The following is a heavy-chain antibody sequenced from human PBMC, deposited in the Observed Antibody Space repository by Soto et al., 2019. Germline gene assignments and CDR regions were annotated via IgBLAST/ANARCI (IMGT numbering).Heavy chain of an antibody. D-gene: IGHD4-17*01. J-gene: IGHJ3*01. CDR1: GFTFNDYC. CDR3: ARGYGYGDSYDPFDV. CDR2: INWNGGST. Sequence: SGGSLRLSCAASGFTFNDYCMSWVRQAPGKGLEWVSGINWNGGSTGYADSVKGRFTISRDNAKNSLYLQMNSLRAEDTALYHRARGYGYGDSYDPFDVWGQGTMVTVSS. V-gene: IGHV3-20*01.